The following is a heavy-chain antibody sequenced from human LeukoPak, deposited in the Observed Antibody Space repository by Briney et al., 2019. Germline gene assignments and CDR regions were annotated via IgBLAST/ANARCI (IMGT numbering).Heavy chain of an antibody. J-gene: IGHJ2*01. D-gene: IGHD3-22*01. CDR3: ARDRHYYVSSGYYNWYFDL. CDR1: GGSIGSYY. V-gene: IGHV4-59*01. CDR2: IYYSGST. Sequence: SETLSLTCTVSGGSIGSYYWSWIRQPPGKGLEWIGYIYYSGSTNYNPSLKSQVTISVDTSKNQFSLKLTSVTAADTAVYYSARDRHYYVSSGYYNWYFDLWGRGTLVTVSS.